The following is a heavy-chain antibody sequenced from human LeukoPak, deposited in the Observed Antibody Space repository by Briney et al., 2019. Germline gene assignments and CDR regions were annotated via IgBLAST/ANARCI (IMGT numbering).Heavy chain of an antibody. CDR1: GFTFSSYG. V-gene: IGHV3-23*01. J-gene: IGHJ4*02. CDR3: AKHPSHYFGSGSYYSD. D-gene: IGHD3-10*01. CDR2: IDASGGYT. Sequence: GGSLRLSCAASGFTFSSYGMSWVRQAPGMGLDWFSSIDASGGYTFYTDSVKGRFTISRDNSKNTLYLQMNSLGAEDTAVYYCAKHPSHYFGSGSYYSDWGQGTLVTVSS.